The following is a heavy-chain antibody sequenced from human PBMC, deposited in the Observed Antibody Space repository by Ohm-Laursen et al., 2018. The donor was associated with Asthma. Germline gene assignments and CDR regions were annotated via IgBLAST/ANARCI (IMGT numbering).Heavy chain of an antibody. CDR2: IWYDGSNK. CDR1: GFTFSSYG. J-gene: IGHJ3*02. D-gene: IGHD3-10*01. V-gene: IGHV3-33*01. CDR3: ARGAYYYGSGTSGAFDI. Sequence: SLRLSCTAAGFTFSSYGMHWVRQAPGKGLEWVAVIWYDGSNKYYADSVKGRFTISRDNSKNTLYLQMNSLRAEDTAVYYCARGAYYYGSGTSGAFDIWGQGTMVTVSS.